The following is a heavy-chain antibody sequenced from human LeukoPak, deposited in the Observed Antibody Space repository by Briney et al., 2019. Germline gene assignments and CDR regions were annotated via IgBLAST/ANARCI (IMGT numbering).Heavy chain of an antibody. CDR1: GYTFTGNY. D-gene: IGHD6-13*01. J-gene: IGHJ6*03. V-gene: IGHV1-2*02. CDR3: ARDWEGIAAAGTGFEYSYYMDV. Sequence: ASVTVSCKASGYTFTGNYMHWVRQAPGEGLEWMGWINPNSGGTNYAQKFQGRVTMTRDTSISTVYMEMSRLRSDDTAVYYCARDWEGIAAAGTGFEYSYYMDVWGKGTTVTISS. CDR2: INPNSGGT.